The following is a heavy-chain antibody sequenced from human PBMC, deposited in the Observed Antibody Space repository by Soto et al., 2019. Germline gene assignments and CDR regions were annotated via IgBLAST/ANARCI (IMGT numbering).Heavy chain of an antibody. CDR1: GGSIDNGGFY. V-gene: IGHV4-31*03. CDR3: VRASEIYFDY. CDR2: IYYSGST. Sequence: SETLSLTCTVSGGSIDNGGFYWSWVRPRPGRGLEWLGYIYYSGSTHYSPTLRSRISFSVASGKNQFSLRLTSVTAADTAIYFCVRASEIYFDYWGQGILVTVSS. J-gene: IGHJ4*02.